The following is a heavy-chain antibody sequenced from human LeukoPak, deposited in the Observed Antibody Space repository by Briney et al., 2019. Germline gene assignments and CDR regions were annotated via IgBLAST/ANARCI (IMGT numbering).Heavy chain of an antibody. Sequence: TGGSLRLSCAASGFTVSSNYMSWVRQAPGKGLEGVSVIYSGGSTYYADSVKGRFTISRDNSKNTLYLQMNSLRAEDTAVYYCASSYSSGRYGMDVWGQGTTVTVSS. D-gene: IGHD6-19*01. CDR3: ASSYSSGRYGMDV. CDR1: GFTVSSNY. CDR2: IYSGGST. V-gene: IGHV3-66*01. J-gene: IGHJ6*02.